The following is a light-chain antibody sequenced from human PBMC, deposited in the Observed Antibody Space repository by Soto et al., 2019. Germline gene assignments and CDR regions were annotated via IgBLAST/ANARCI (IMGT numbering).Light chain of an antibody. CDR1: QSVLYTSNNKNY. CDR3: QQYYTTPRT. V-gene: IGKV4-1*01. Sequence: DIVMTQSPDSLAVPLGERATINCKSSQSVLYTSNNKNYLAWYQQKPGHPPKVLIYWASTRESGVPDRFSGSGSGTDFTLTISSLQAEDVAVYYCQQYYTTPRTFGQGTKVEIK. CDR2: WAS. J-gene: IGKJ1*01.